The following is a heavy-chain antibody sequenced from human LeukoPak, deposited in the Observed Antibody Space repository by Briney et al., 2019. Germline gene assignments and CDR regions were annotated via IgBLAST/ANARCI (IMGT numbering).Heavy chain of an antibody. Sequence: PGGSLRLSCAASGFTFSTYSMNWVRQAPGKGLEWVSYISSSGRTIYYADSVKGRFTISRDDAKTSLYLQMNGLRDEDTAVYYCARSEWLTDFDYWGQGTLSPSPQ. CDR2: ISSSGRTI. J-gene: IGHJ4*02. V-gene: IGHV3-48*02. CDR3: ARSEWLTDFDY. D-gene: IGHD6-19*01. CDR1: GFTFSTYS.